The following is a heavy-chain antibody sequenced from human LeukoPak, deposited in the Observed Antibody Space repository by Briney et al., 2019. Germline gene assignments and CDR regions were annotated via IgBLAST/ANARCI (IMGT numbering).Heavy chain of an antibody. D-gene: IGHD3-22*01. J-gene: IGHJ4*02. CDR2: INPNSGGT. Sequence: ASVKVSCKASGYTFTGYYMHWVRQAPGQGLEWMGWINPNSGGTNYAQKFQGRVTMTRDTSISTAYMELSRLRSDDTAVYYCARDLGLDYYDSSGYYYYWGQGTLVTVS. V-gene: IGHV1-2*02. CDR3: ARDLGLDYYDSSGYYYY. CDR1: GYTFTGYY.